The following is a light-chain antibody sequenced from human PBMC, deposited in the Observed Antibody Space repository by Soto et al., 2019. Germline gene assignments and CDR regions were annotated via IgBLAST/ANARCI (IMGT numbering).Light chain of an antibody. J-gene: IGKJ1*01. CDR1: QSISSW. V-gene: IGKV1-5*01. CDR3: QQYNVYWT. CDR2: DAS. Sequence: DIQMTQSPSSLSPSVGDRVTITCRASQSISSWLAWYQRKPGKAPKLLIYDASSLGSGVPSRFSGSGSGTEFTLTISSLQPDDFATYYCQQYNVYWTFGQGTKVDIK.